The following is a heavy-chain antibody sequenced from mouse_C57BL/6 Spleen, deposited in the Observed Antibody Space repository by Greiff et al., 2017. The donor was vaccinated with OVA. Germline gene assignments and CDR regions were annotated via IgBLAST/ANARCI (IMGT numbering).Heavy chain of an antibody. D-gene: IGHD2-3*01. CDR3: ARAVDGCYPWFAY. Sequence: VQLQQSGPELVKPGASVKISCKASGYTFTDYNMDWVKQSHGKSLEWIGDINPNNGGTIYNQKFKGKATLTVDKSSSTAYMELRSLTSEDTAVYYCARAVDGCYPWFAYWGQGTLVTVSA. CDR1: GYTFTDYN. V-gene: IGHV1-18*01. J-gene: IGHJ3*01. CDR2: INPNNGGT.